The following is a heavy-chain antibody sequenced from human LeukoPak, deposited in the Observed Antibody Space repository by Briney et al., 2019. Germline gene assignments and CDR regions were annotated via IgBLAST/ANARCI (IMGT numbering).Heavy chain of an antibody. Sequence: GGSLRLSXAASGFTFSSYAMSWVCQAPGKGLEWVSAISGSGGSTYYADSVKGRFTISRDNSKNTLYLQMNSLRAEDTAVYYCAKGTSVVVVAATDYWGQGTLVTVSS. J-gene: IGHJ4*02. CDR2: ISGSGGST. V-gene: IGHV3-23*01. D-gene: IGHD2-15*01. CDR1: GFTFSSYA. CDR3: AKGTSVVVVAATDY.